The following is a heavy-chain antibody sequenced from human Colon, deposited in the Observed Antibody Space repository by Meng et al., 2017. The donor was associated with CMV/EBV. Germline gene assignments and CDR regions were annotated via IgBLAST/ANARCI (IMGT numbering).Heavy chain of an antibody. CDR1: AFSLSNLRMG. CDR2: IFLNDEK. Sequence: SGPTLVKPTETLTLTCTVSAFSLSNLRMGVSWIRQPPGKALEWLAHIFLNDEKSYNTSLKSRLTISKDTSKSQVVLTMTNMDPVDTATYYCARGGMVDNWFDPWGQGTLVTVSS. CDR3: ARGGMVDNWFDP. J-gene: IGHJ5*02. D-gene: IGHD2-8*01. V-gene: IGHV2-26*01.